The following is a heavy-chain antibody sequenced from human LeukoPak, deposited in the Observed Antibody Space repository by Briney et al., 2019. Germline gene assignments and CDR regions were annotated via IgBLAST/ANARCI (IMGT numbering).Heavy chain of an antibody. V-gene: IGHV3-7*01. CDR2: IKQDGSEK. D-gene: IGHD1-14*01. J-gene: IGHJ3*02. Sequence: LEWVANIKQDGSEKYYVDSVKGRFTISRDNAKNSLYLQMNSLRAEDTAVYYCARARYVFDIWGQGTMVTVSS. CDR3: ARARYVFDI.